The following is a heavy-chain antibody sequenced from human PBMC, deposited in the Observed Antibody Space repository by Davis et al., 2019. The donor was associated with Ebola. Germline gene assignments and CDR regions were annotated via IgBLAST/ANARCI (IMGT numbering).Heavy chain of an antibody. J-gene: IGHJ5*02. CDR3: ARDQFPWQQLVRRSDGRGVWFDP. D-gene: IGHD6-13*01. V-gene: IGHV1-18*01. CDR1: GYTFTSYG. CDR2: ISAYNGNT. Sequence: ASVKVSCKASGYTFTSYGISWVRQAPGQGLEWMGWISAYNGNTNYAQKLQGRVTMTTDTSTSTAYMELRSLRSDDTAVYYCARDQFPWQQLVRRSDGRGVWFDPWGQGTLVTVSS.